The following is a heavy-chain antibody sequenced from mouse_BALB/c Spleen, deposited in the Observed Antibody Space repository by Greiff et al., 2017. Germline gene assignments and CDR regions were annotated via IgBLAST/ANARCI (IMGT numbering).Heavy chain of an antibody. D-gene: IGHD2-2*01. J-gene: IGHJ1*01. CDR1: GFTFSSYA. V-gene: IGHV5-6-5*01. CDR3: ARGRYGFVYFDV. CDR2: ISSGGST. Sequence: EVKLVESGGGLVKPGGSLKLSCAASGFTFSSYAMSWVRQTPEKRLEWVASISSGGSTYYPDSVKGRFTISRDNARNILYLQMSSLRSEDTAMYYCARGRYGFVYFDVWGAGTTVTVSS.